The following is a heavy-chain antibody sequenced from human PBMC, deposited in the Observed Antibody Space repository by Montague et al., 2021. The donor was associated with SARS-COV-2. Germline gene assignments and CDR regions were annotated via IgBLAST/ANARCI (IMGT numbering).Heavy chain of an antibody. Sequence: PALVKPTQTLTLTCTFSGFSLSTSGMCVSWIRQPPGKALEWLARXDWDDDKYYSTSLKTRLTISKDTSKNQVVLTMTNMDPVDTATYYCARILATVNAFDIWGQGTMVTVPS. V-gene: IGHV2-70*11. J-gene: IGHJ3*02. CDR3: ARILATVNAFDI. CDR1: GFSLSTSGMC. CDR2: XDWDDDK. D-gene: IGHD4-17*01.